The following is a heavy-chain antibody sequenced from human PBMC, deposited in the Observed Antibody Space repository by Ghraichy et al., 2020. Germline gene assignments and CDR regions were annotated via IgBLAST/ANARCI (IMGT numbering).Heavy chain of an antibody. D-gene: IGHD2-15*01. CDR3: ARRDTRIGYFDY. V-gene: IGHV4-39*01. Sequence: SETLSLTCTVSGGSISSSSYYWGWIRQPPGKGLEWIGSIYYSGSTFYNPSLKSRVTISGDTSKNQFSLKLRSVTAADTAVYYCARRDTRIGYFDYWGQGTLVTVSS. J-gene: IGHJ4*02. CDR2: IYYSGST. CDR1: GGSISSSSYY.